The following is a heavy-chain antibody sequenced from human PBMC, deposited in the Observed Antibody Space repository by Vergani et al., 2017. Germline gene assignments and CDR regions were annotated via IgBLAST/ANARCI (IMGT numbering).Heavy chain of an antibody. V-gene: IGHV3-15*01. J-gene: IGHJ6*02. D-gene: IGHD3-3*01. CDR3: AKDRGDYDFWSGFRGMDV. CDR1: GFTFSNAW. CDR2: IKSKTDGGTT. Sequence: EVQLVESGGGLAKPGGSLRLSCAASGFTFSNAWMSWVRQAPGKGLEWVGRIKSKTDGGTTDYAAPVKGRFTISRDDSKNTLYLQMNSLRAEDTAVYYCAKDRGDYDFWSGFRGMDVWGQGTTVTVSS.